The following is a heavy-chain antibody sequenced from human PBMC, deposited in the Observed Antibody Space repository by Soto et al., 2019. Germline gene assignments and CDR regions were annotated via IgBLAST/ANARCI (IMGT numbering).Heavy chain of an antibody. J-gene: IGHJ4*02. D-gene: IGHD2-2*01. CDR3: AARSEYCSSTSCYSYY. V-gene: IGHV1-69*13. CDR2: IIPIFGTA. Sequence: SVKVSCRASGGTFSSYAISWVRQAPGQGLEWMGGIIPIFGTANYAQKFQGRVTITADESTSTAYMELSSLRSEDTAVYYCAARSEYCSSTSCYSYYRGQGTLVTVSS. CDR1: GGTFSSYA.